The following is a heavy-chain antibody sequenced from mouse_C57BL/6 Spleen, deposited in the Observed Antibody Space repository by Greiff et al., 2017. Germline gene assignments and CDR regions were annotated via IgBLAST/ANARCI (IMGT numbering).Heavy chain of an antibody. CDR3: AREGSYYGSSYDYAMDY. V-gene: IGHV1-81*01. CDR2: IHPNSGST. J-gene: IGHJ4*01. CDR1: GYTFTSYG. Sequence: QVQLKQSGAELARPGASVKLSCKASGYTFTSYGISWVKQRTGQGLEWIGMIHPNSGSTNYNEKFKSKATLTVDKSSSTAYMQLSSLTSEDSAVYYCAREGSYYGSSYDYAMDYWGQGTSVTVSS. D-gene: IGHD1-1*01.